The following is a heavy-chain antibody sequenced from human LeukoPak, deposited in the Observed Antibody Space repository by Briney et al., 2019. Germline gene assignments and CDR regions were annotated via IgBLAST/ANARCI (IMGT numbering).Heavy chain of an antibody. J-gene: IGHJ4*02. D-gene: IGHD3-16*01. CDR1: GGSFSGYY. V-gene: IGHV4-34*01. CDR3: ARDFMGGWSCAH. Sequence: SETLSLTCAVYGGSFSGYYWSWIRQPPGKGLEWIGEINHSGSTNYNPSLKSRVTISVDTSKNQFSLKLSSVTAADTALYYCARDFMGGWSCAHGGQGPLVTVSS. CDR2: INHSGST.